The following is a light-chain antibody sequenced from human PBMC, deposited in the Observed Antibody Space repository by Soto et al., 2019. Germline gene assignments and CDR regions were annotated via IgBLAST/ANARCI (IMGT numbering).Light chain of an antibody. J-gene: IGLJ2*01. CDR1: NSNIGAGYD. Sequence: QSVLTQPPSVSGAPGQRVTISCTGSNSNIGAGYDVHWYQQLPGTAPKLLIYGNSNRPSGVPDRFSGSKSGTSASLAITGLQAEDEADYYCQTYDSSLSDSTVFGGGTKLTVL. CDR3: QTYDSSLSDSTV. V-gene: IGLV1-40*01. CDR2: GNS.